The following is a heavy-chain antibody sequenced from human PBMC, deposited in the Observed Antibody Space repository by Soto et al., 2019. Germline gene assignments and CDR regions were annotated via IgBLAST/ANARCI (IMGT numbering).Heavy chain of an antibody. CDR1: GGTFSSYA. J-gene: IGHJ3*02. V-gene: IGHV1-69*13. Sequence: SVKVSCKASGGTFSSYAISWVRQAPGQGLEWMGGIIPIFGTANYAQKFQGRVTITADESTSTAYMGLSSLRSEDTAVYYCARVQLERNGAFDIWGQGTMVTVS. D-gene: IGHD1-1*01. CDR2: IIPIFGTA. CDR3: ARVQLERNGAFDI.